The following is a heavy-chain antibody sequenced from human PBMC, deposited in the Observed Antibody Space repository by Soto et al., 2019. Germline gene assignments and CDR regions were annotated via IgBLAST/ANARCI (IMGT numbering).Heavy chain of an antibody. Sequence: SETLSLTCTVSGGSISSYYWSWIRQPPGKGLEWIGYIYYSGSTNYNPSLKSRVTISVDTSKNQFSLKLSSVTAADTAVYYCARSKYQLLFIYYMDVWGKGTTVTVSS. J-gene: IGHJ6*03. CDR3: ARSKYQLLFIYYMDV. V-gene: IGHV4-59*08. CDR1: GGSISSYY. D-gene: IGHD2-2*01. CDR2: IYYSGST.